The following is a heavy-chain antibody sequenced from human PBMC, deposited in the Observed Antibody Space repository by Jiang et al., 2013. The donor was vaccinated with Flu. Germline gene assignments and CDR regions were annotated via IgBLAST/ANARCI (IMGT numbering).Heavy chain of an antibody. D-gene: IGHD4-23*01. CDR2: ISYDGSNK. Sequence: VQLVESGGGVVQPGRSLRLSCAASGFTFSSYGMHWVRQAPGKGLEWVAVISYDGSNKYYADSVKGRFTISRDNSKNTLYLQMNSLRAEDTAVYYCANGLSGGNSAFDYWGQGTLVTVSS. J-gene: IGHJ4*02. CDR3: ANGLSGGNSAFDY. CDR1: GFTFSSYG. V-gene: IGHV3-30*18.